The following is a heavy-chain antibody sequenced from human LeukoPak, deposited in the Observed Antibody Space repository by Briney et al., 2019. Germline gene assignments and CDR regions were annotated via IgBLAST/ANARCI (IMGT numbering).Heavy chain of an antibody. CDR2: IYYSGST. V-gene: IGHV4-39*01. Sequence: SETLSLTCTVSGGSISSSSYYWGWIRQPPGKGLEWIGSIYYSGSTYYNPSLKSRVTISVDTSKNQFSLKLSSVTAADTAVYYCARQGWSYSGYDSTPYYFDYWGQGTLVTVSS. J-gene: IGHJ4*02. CDR3: ARQGWSYSGYDSTPYYFDY. D-gene: IGHD5-12*01. CDR1: GGSISSSSYY.